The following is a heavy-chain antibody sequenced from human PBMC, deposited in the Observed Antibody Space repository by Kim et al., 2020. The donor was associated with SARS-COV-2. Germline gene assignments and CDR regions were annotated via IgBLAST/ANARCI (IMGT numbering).Heavy chain of an antibody. CDR3: ARGSGNFGFDY. D-gene: IGHD1-26*01. CDR2: INSDGTTI. J-gene: IGHJ4*02. Sequence: GALRLSCAASGFTFSDSWMHWVRQTPEKGLLWVSRINSDGTTIQYADSVRGRFTISRDNAKNTLYLQMNSMRAEDLAVYYCARGSGNFGFDYWGQG. V-gene: IGHV3-74*01. CDR1: GFTFSDSW.